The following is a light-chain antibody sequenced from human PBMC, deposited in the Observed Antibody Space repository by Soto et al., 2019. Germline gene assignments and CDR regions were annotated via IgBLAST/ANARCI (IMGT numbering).Light chain of an antibody. CDR2: GAS. CDR1: QSVSSSY. J-gene: IGKJ2*01. CDR3: QQYGSSPPYT. V-gene: IGKV3-20*01. Sequence: EIVLTQSPGTLSLSPGERATLSCRASQSVSSSYLAWYQQKPGRAPRLLIYGASIRATGIPARFSGSGSGTDFTITTSRLEPEDFAVYYCQQYGSSPPYTFGQGTKLEIK.